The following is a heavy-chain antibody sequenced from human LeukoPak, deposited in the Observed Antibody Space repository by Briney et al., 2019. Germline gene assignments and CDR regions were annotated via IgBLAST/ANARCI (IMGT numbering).Heavy chain of an antibody. Sequence: GGSLRLSCAASGFTFSNAWMTWVRQAPGKGREWVGRIKSKTDGGTTDYAAPVKGRFTISGDDSKNTLYLQMNSLKTEDTAVYYCTTDRFREATYVRWGQGTLVTVSS. V-gene: IGHV3-15*01. D-gene: IGHD5-12*01. CDR3: TTDRFREATYVR. J-gene: IGHJ4*02. CDR1: GFTFSNAW. CDR2: IKSKTDGGTT.